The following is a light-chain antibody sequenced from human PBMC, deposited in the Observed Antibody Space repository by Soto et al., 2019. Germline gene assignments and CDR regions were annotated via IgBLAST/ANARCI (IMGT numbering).Light chain of an antibody. J-gene: IGLJ3*02. V-gene: IGLV1-44*01. CDR1: NSNVGNNT. Sequence: QSVLTQPPSASGTPGQRVTISCSGSNSNVGNNTVNWYQQFPGTSPRLLIEANNQRASGVPDRFSGSKSANSASLAISGLTSEDEADYYCAAWDYGLNGWLFGGGTKVTVL. CDR2: ANN. CDR3: AAWDYGLNGWL.